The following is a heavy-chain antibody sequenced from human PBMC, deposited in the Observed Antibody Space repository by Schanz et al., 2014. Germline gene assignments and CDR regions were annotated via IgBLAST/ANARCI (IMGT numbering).Heavy chain of an antibody. CDR1: GFIFGSSV. CDR3: ARIGGSVFDY. D-gene: IGHD3-10*01. J-gene: IGHJ4*02. CDR2: ITGASDHI. Sequence: EVQLLESGGGLIQPGGSLRLSCAASGFIFGSSVMAWVRQAPGKGLEWVSGITGASDHIDYAESVKGRFTISRDNSKNPLYLQMNSLRADDTAVYYCARIGGSVFDYWAQGTLVTVSS. V-gene: IGHV3-23*01.